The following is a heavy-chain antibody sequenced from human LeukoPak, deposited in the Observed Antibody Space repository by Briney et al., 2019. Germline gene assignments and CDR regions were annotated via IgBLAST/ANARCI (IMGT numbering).Heavy chain of an antibody. Sequence: PSGTLSLTCTVSGGSISSYYWSWIRQPPGKGLEWIGYIYYSGSTNYNPSLKSRVTISVDTSKNQFSLKLSSVTAADTAVYYCARLVGGSGSHQYYYYGMDVWGQGTTVTVSS. V-gene: IGHV4-59*01. D-gene: IGHD3-10*01. J-gene: IGHJ6*02. CDR3: ARLVGGSGSHQYYYYGMDV. CDR1: GGSISSYY. CDR2: IYYSGST.